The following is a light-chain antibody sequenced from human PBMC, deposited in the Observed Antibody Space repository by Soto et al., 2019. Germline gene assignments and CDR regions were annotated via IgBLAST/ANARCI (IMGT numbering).Light chain of an antibody. CDR1: QRISSY. CDR2: AAS. Sequence: DIPMTQSPSSLSASVGDRVTITCRASQRISSYLNWYQQKPGKAPKLLIYAASSLQSGVPSRFSSSGSGTDFTLTTSSLQPEDFATYYCQKSYSAPRTFGQGTKVEIK. CDR3: QKSYSAPRT. J-gene: IGKJ1*01. V-gene: IGKV1-39*01.